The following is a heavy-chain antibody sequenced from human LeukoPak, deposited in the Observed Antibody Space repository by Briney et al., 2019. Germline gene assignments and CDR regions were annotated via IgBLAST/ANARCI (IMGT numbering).Heavy chain of an antibody. J-gene: IGHJ4*02. CDR3: ARDLATIDGIAWYYFEN. D-gene: IGHD5-12*01. V-gene: IGHV1-2*02. CDR2: SNPNTGGT. Sequence: GASVKVSCKASGYTFTGHYIHWVRQAPGQGFEWMGWSNPNTGGTDYAQKFQDRIAISTYTSITTAYMELSRLRSDDTALYYCARDLATIDGIAWYYFENWGQGTLVTVS. CDR1: GYTFTGHY.